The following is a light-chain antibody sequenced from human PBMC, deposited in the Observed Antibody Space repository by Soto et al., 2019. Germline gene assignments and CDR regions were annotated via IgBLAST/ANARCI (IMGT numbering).Light chain of an antibody. CDR3: QQYYRIPRT. J-gene: IGKJ1*01. CDR2: WAS. CDR1: QSILYTSNNKNY. V-gene: IGKV4-1*01. Sequence: IVMTQSPDSLTVSLGERATIKCKSSQSILYTSNNKNYLAWYQQKPGQPPKLLIYWASTRESGVPDRFTGSGSGTDFTLTISSLHAEDVAVYYCQQYYRIPRTFGQGTKVEI.